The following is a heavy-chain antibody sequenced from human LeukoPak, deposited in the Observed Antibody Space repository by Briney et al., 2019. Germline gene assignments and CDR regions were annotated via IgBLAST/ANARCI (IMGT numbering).Heavy chain of an antibody. J-gene: IGHJ4*02. V-gene: IGHV3-15*01. CDR2: IKSKTDGGTT. CDR1: GFTFSNAW. D-gene: IGHD3-22*01. Sequence: GGSLRLSCAASGFTFSNAWMSWVRQAPGKGLEWVGRIKSKTDGGTTDYAAPVKGRFTISRDDSKNTLYLQMNSLKTEDTAVYYCTTDTYYCDSSGYYFADYWGQGTLVTVSS. CDR3: TTDTYYCDSSGYYFADY.